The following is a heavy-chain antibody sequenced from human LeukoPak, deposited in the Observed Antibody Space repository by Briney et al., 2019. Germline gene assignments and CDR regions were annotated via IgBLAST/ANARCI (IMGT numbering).Heavy chain of an antibody. CDR1: GYTFTSYG. D-gene: IGHD3-9*01. Sequence: AASVKVSCKASGYTFTSYGISWVRQAPGQGREWMGWMNPNSGNTGYAQKVQGRVTMTRNTSISTAYMELSSLRSEATAVSYCASGGGYFDWLFPDKWGQGPLVPVSS. CDR3: ASGGGYFDWLFPDK. CDR2: MNPNSGNT. V-gene: IGHV1-8*02. J-gene: IGHJ4*02.